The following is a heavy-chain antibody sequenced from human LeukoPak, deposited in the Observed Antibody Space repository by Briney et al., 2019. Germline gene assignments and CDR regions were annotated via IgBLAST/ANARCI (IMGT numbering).Heavy chain of an antibody. CDR1: GYAFSSYG. Sequence: GASVKVSCKASGYAFSSYGFSWVRQVPGQGLEWMGWISSYDGNTKSVDKLQGRVTMTTDTSASTAYMELRSLRSDDTAVYYCARDAYGSGKGYFDYWGQGTLVTVSS. J-gene: IGHJ4*02. CDR2: ISSYDGNT. D-gene: IGHD3-10*01. V-gene: IGHV1-18*01. CDR3: ARDAYGSGKGYFDY.